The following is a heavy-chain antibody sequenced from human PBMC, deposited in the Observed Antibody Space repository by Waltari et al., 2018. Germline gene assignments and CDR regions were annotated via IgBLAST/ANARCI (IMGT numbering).Heavy chain of an antibody. CDR3: AKDLSPYAAAGTEWFDP. CDR1: GFTFSSYG. J-gene: IGHJ5*02. D-gene: IGHD6-13*01. V-gene: IGHV3-30*18. Sequence: QVQLVESGGGVVQPGRSLRLSCAASGFTFSSYGMHWVRQAPGKGLEWVAVISYDGSNKYYVDSVKGRFTISRDNSKNTLYLQMNSLRAEDTAVYYCAKDLSPYAAAGTEWFDPWGQGTLVTVSS. CDR2: ISYDGSNK.